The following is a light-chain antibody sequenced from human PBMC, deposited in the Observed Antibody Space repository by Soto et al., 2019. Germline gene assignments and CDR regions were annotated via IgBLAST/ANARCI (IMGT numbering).Light chain of an antibody. Sequence: EIVLTQSPGTLSLSPGERATLSCRASQSVSVNSLAWYQQKGGQAPRLLIYAASTRATGVPDRFSGTGSGTDFALTISRLETEDFALYYCQQYGSSPRITFGQGTRLEIK. V-gene: IGKV3-20*01. J-gene: IGKJ5*01. CDR3: QQYGSSPRIT. CDR2: AAS. CDR1: QSVSVNS.